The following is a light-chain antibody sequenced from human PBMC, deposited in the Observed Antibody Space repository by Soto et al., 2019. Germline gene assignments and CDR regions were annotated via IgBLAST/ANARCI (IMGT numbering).Light chain of an antibody. J-gene: IGLJ1*01. CDR2: GNS. CDR3: QSYDSSLSGNYV. CDR1: SSNIGAGYD. V-gene: IGLV1-40*01. Sequence: QSVLTQPPSVSGVPGQRVTISCTGSSSNIGAGYDVHWYQQLPGTAPKLLIYGNSNRPSGVPDRFSGSKSGTSASLAITGLQAEDEADYYCQSYDSSLSGNYVFGTGTKVTVL.